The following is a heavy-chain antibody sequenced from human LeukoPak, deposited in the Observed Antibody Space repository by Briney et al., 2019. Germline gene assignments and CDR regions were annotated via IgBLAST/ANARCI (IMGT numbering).Heavy chain of an antibody. CDR1: AFTFSRYW. J-gene: IGHJ4*02. D-gene: IGHD6-19*01. CDR3: AKETTLPGYSSGRRFDY. CDR2: IKQDGSET. V-gene: IGHV3-7*01. Sequence: GGSLRLSCVASAFTFSRYWMNWVRQAPGKGLEWVANIKQDGSETYYVDSVKGRFTISRDNARKSLVLQMNSLRAEDTAVYYCAKETTLPGYSSGRRFDYWGQGTLVTVSS.